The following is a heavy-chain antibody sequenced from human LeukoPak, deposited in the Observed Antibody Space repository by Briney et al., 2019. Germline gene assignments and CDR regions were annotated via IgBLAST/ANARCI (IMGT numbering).Heavy chain of an antibody. CDR3: ASSTVNYYGMDV. D-gene: IGHD4-17*01. Sequence: SETLSLTCTVSGGSISSYYWSWIRQPPGKGLEWIGYIYYSGSTNYNPSLKSRVAISVDTSKNQFSLKLSSVTAADTAVYYCASSTVNYYGMDVWGQGTTVTVSS. J-gene: IGHJ6*02. V-gene: IGHV4-59*01. CDR2: IYYSGST. CDR1: GGSISSYY.